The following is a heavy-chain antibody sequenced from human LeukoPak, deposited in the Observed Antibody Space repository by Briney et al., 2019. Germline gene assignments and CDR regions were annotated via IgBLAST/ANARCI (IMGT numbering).Heavy chain of an antibody. D-gene: IGHD3-10*01. CDR3: ARVPRGGVDY. Sequence: PSETLSLTCAVYGGSFRGYYWSWIRQPPGKGLEWIGEINHSGSTNYNPSLKSRVTISVDTSKNQFSLKLSSVTAADTAVYYCARVPRGGVDYWGQGTLVTVSS. CDR1: GGSFRGYY. V-gene: IGHV4-34*01. J-gene: IGHJ4*02. CDR2: INHSGST.